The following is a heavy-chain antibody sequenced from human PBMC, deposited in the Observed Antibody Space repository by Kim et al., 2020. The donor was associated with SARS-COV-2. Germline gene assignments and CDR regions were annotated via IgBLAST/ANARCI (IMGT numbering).Heavy chain of an antibody. CDR3: ARDHRNDTGYYSFDY. CDR2: INGGNGYT. V-gene: IGHV1-3*01. D-gene: IGHD3-22*01. CDR1: GYTFYTYA. Sequence: ASVKVSCKASGYTFYTYAMHWVRQAPGQRLEWMGWINGGNGYTEYSQKFQGRVTITRDTSAQTAYMELTSLRSEDTALYYGARDHRNDTGYYSFDYWGQGTLVTVSS. J-gene: IGHJ4*02.